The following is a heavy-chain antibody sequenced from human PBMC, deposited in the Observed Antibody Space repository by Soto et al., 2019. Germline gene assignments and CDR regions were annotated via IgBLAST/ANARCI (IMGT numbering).Heavy chain of an antibody. J-gene: IGHJ5*02. CDR1: GGYISSSNW. Sequence: SETLSLTCAVSGGYISSSNWWSWVRQPPGKGLEWIGEIYHSGSTNYNPSLKSRVTISVDKTKNQCSLKLISVTAADTAVYYCARATDWFDPWGKGTLVTVSS. CDR2: IYHSGST. CDR3: ARATDWFDP. D-gene: IGHD4-17*01. V-gene: IGHV4-4*02.